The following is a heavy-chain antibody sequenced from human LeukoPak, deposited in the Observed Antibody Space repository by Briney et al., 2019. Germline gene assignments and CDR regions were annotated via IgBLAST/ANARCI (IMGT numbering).Heavy chain of an antibody. V-gene: IGHV4-31*03. CDR2: IYYSGST. CDR1: GGSISSGGYY. D-gene: IGHD6-13*01. J-gene: IGHJ6*03. Sequence: SETLSLTCTVSGGSISSGGYYWSWIRQHPGKGLEWIGYIYYSGSTYYNPSLKSRVTISVDTSKNQFSLKLSSVTAADTAVYYCARVVVSSSWNYYYYYYMDVWGKGTTVTVSS. CDR3: ARVVVSSSWNYYYYYYMDV.